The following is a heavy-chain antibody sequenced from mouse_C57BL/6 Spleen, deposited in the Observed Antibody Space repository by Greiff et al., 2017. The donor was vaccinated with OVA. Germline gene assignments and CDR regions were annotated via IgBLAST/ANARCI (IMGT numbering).Heavy chain of an antibody. CDR3: TIYYGNYGWFAY. Sequence: QVQLKESGAELVRPGASVTLSCKASGYTFTDYEMHWVKQTPVHGLEWIGAIDPETGGTAYNQKFKGKAILTADKSSSTAYMELRSLTSEDSAVYYCTIYYGNYGWFAYWGQGTLVTVSA. CDR1: GYTFTDYE. V-gene: IGHV1-15*01. CDR2: IDPETGGT. J-gene: IGHJ3*01. D-gene: IGHD2-1*01.